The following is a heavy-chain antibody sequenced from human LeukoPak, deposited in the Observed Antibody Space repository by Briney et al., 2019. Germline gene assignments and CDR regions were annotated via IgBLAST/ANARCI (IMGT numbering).Heavy chain of an antibody. V-gene: IGHV1-46*01. CDR3: ARDRYYDFWSGYSLGGLYYYYGMDV. D-gene: IGHD3-3*01. Sequence: GASVKVSCKASGYTFTSYYMHWVRQAPGQGLEWMGIINPSGGSTSYAQKLQGRVTMTTDTSTSTAYMELRSLRSDDTAVYYCARDRYYDFWSGYSLGGLYYYYGMDVWGQGTTVTVSS. CDR2: INPSGGST. CDR1: GYTFTSYY. J-gene: IGHJ6*02.